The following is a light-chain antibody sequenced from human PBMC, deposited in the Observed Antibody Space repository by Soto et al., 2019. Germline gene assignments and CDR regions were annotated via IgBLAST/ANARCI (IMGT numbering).Light chain of an antibody. Sequence: SVLTQPPSVSGAPGQRVTISCTGSSSNIGAGYDVHWYQQFPATAPKLLIYGNSNRPSGLPDRFSGSKSGTSASLAITGLQAEDEADYYCQSYDSSLSGVFGSGTKVTVL. CDR3: QSYDSSLSGV. CDR1: SSNIGAGYD. V-gene: IGLV1-40*01. CDR2: GNS. J-gene: IGLJ1*01.